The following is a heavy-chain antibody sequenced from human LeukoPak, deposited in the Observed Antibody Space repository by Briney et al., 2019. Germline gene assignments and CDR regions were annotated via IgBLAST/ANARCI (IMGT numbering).Heavy chain of an antibody. CDR2: IYTSGST. D-gene: IGHD2-2*01. V-gene: IGHV4-4*07. CDR3: ARGIVVVPAAIYYYGMDV. CDR1: GGSISSYY. J-gene: IGHJ6*02. Sequence: PSETLSLTCTVSGGSISSYYWSWIRQPAGKGLEWIGRIYTSGSTNYNPSLRSRVTMSVDTSKNQFSLKLSSVTAADTAVYYCARGIVVVPAAIYYYGMDVWGQGTTVTVSS.